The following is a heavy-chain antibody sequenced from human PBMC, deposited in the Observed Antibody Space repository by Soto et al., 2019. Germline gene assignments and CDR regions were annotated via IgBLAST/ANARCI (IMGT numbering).Heavy chain of an antibody. CDR1: GYTFTSYG. Sequence: ASVKVSCKASGYTFTSYGIRWVRQAPGQGLEWMGWISAYNGNTNYAQKLQGRVTMTTDTSTSTAYMELRSLRSDDTAVYYCARSGDPLKWLPHPLVAVAPDSDYWGQGTLVTVSS. J-gene: IGHJ4*02. D-gene: IGHD6-19*01. CDR2: ISAYNGNT. CDR3: ARSGDPLKWLPHPLVAVAPDSDY. V-gene: IGHV1-18*01.